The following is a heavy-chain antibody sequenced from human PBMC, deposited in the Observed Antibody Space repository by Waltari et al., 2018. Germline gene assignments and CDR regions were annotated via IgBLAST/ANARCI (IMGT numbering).Heavy chain of an antibody. D-gene: IGHD4-17*01. CDR2: IYYSGST. Sequence: QVQLQESGPGLVKPSQTLSLTCTVSGGSISSHYWSWIRQPPGKGLEWIGYIYYSGSTNYNPSLKSRVTMSVDTSKNQFSLKLSSVTAADTAVYYCASTDYGDYTFDYWGQGTLVTVSS. CDR3: ASTDYGDYTFDY. CDR1: GGSISSHY. J-gene: IGHJ4*02. V-gene: IGHV4-59*11.